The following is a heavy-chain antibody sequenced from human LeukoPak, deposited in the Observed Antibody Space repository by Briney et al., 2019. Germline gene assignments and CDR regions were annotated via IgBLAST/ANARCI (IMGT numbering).Heavy chain of an antibody. CDR3: ARNVGSGLDY. CDR1: GGTFSSYA. Sequence: EASVKVSCEASGGTFSSYAISWVRQAPGQGLEWMGRIIPIFGTANYAQKFQGRVTITTDESTSTAYMELSSLRSEDTAVYYCARNVGSGLDYWGQGTLVIVSS. D-gene: IGHD3-10*01. V-gene: IGHV1-69*05. CDR2: IIPIFGTA. J-gene: IGHJ4*02.